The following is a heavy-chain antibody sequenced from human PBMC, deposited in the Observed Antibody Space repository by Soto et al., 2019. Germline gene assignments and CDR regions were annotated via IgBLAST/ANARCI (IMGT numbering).Heavy chain of an antibody. J-gene: IGHJ4*02. D-gene: IGHD3-22*01. V-gene: IGHV3-21*01. CDR2: ISSSSSYI. CDR1: GFTFSSYS. CDR3: ASPRDYYDSSGYSGN. Sequence: PGGSLRLSCAASGFTFSSYSMNWVRQAPGKGLEWVSSISSSSSYIYYADSVKGRFTISRDNAKNSLYLQMNSLRAEDTAVYYCASPRDYYDSSGYSGNWGQGTLVTVSS.